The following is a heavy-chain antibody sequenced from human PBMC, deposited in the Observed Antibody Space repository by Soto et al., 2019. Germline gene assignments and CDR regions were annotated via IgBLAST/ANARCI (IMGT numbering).Heavy chain of an antibody. CDR1: GYTFTGYY. CDR2: INPNSGGT. V-gene: IGHV1-2*04. CDR3: ARGDIVVVPAAPRGYNWFDL. Sequence: ASVKVSCKASGYTFTGYYMHWVRQAPGQGLEWMGWINPNSGGTNYAQKFQGWVTMTRDTSISTAYMELSRLRSDDTAVYYCARGDIVVVPAAPRGYNWFDLWGQGTLVTVSS. J-gene: IGHJ5*02. D-gene: IGHD2-2*01.